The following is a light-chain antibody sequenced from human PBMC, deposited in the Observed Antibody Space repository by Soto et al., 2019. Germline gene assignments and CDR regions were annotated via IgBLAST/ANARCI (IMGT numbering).Light chain of an antibody. CDR1: QSVLYSSNNKNY. V-gene: IGKV4-1*01. J-gene: IGKJ1*01. CDR3: QQYYSTPWT. Sequence: DIVMTQSPDSLSVSLGERATINCKSSQSVLYSSNNKNYLAWYQQKPGQPPKLLIYWASTRESGVPDRFSGSGSGTDFTLTISRLQAEDVAGEYCQQYYSTPWTCGQGTKVEIK. CDR2: WAS.